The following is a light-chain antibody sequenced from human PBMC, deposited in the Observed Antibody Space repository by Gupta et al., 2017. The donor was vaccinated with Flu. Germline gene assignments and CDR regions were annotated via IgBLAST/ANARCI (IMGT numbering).Light chain of an antibody. J-gene: IGLJ3*02. Sequence: SITISCTGTSSDVGNDKYDSWYQHHPGKVPKLIIDEVTGPPSGVYDRFSGYKSGTTAFLTISGLQAEDEADYYCSSFTSSSTLLFGGGTKLTVL. CDR1: SSDVGNDKY. CDR2: EVT. CDR3: SSFTSSSTLL. V-gene: IGLV2-14*01.